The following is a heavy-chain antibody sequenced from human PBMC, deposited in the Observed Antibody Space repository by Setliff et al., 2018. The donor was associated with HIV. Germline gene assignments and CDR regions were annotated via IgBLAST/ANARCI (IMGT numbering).Heavy chain of an antibody. CDR1: GYSFTDYW. CDR3: ARSSRRYSNSGAPDY. Sequence: GESLKISCKGSGYSFTDYWIGWVRQMPGKGLEWMGIIYPGDSDTRYSPSFQGQVTFSADKSISTAYLQWRSLKASDTAMYYCARSSRRYSNSGAPDYWGQGTLVTVS. D-gene: IGHD4-4*01. V-gene: IGHV5-51*01. J-gene: IGHJ4*02. CDR2: IYPGDSDT.